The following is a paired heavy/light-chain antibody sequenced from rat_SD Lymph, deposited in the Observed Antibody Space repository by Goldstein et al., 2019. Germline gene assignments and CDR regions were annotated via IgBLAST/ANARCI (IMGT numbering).Light chain of an antibody. J-gene: IGKJ5*01. Sequence: DNVLPQSPTTMAASPGEKVTITCHASSSGIYMNWHQQKSGTSPKLWIYDTSKLASGVPDRFSGSGSGTSYSLTINTMETEDAATYYCQQCCSTPLTFGSGTKLEIK. V-gene: IGKV4S10*01. CDR3: QQCCSTPLT. CDR2: DTS. CDR1: SSGIY.
Heavy chain of an antibody. CDR3: ARHGTSSYNNYFDY. D-gene: IGHD1-10*01. J-gene: IGHJ2*01. CDR1: GFTFSNYG. Sequence: EVQLVESGGGLVQPGRSLKLSCLASGFTFSNYGMNWIRQAPGKGLEWVASISSSSSYIYYADTVKGRFTISRDNAKNTLYLQMTSLRSEDTALYYCARHGTSSYNNYFDYWGQGVMVTVSS. CDR2: ISSSSSYI. V-gene: IGHV5-34*01.